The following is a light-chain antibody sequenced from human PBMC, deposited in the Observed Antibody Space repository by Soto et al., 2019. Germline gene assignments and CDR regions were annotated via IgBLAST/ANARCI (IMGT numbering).Light chain of an antibody. V-gene: IGLV1-40*01. Sequence: QSVLTQPPSVSGAPGQRVTISCTGSSSNIGAGYDVHWYQQLPGTAPKLLIYGNSNRPSGVPDRFSGSKSGTSASLAITGLQAEDEADYYCNSFRTNYTWLFGGGTKVTVL. CDR3: NSFRTNYTWL. CDR2: GNS. CDR1: SSNIGAGYD. J-gene: IGLJ3*02.